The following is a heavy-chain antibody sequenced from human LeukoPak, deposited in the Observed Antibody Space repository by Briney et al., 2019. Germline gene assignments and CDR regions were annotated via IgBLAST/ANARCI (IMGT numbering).Heavy chain of an antibody. D-gene: IGHD3-3*01. V-gene: IGHV3-23*01. CDR2: ISGSDAST. CDR1: GFNFANHA. CDR3: ARRGSEWNSYFYPMDV. J-gene: IGHJ6*02. Sequence: PGGSLRLSCAASGFNFANHAMSWVRQTPGKGLEWVSGISGSDASTFYADSVMGRFTISRDNSMNTLYLQMNNVRAEDAAIYFCARRGSEWNSYFYPMDVWGQGTTVTVSS.